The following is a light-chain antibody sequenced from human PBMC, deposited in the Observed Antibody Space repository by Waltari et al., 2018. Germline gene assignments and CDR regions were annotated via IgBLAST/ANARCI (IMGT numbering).Light chain of an antibody. J-gene: IGLJ1*01. CDR2: DVS. CDR3: ASYTSRNTLV. CDR1: SRYVGAYTY. V-gene: IGLV2-14*03. Sequence: QSALTQPASVSGSPGQSITISCPGTSRYVGAYTYISWYQQHPGKVPKVMIFDVSNRPSGVSNRFSGSKSGNTASLTISGLQAEDEADYYCASYTSRNTLVFGSGTKVTIL.